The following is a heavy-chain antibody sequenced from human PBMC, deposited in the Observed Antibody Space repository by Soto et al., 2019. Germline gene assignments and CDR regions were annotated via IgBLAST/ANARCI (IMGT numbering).Heavy chain of an antibody. V-gene: IGHV4-34*01. D-gene: IGHD3-10*01. CDR1: GGSFSGYY. J-gene: IGHJ5*02. Sequence: SETLSLTCAVYGGSFSGYYWTWIRQPPGKWLEWIGEVHHSGIINYNPSFKSRVTISVDTSKNQFSLHLSSVTAADTAVYYCARGVRSGSLTDWFDPWGQGKLVTVS. CDR2: VHHSGII. CDR3: ARGVRSGSLTDWFDP.